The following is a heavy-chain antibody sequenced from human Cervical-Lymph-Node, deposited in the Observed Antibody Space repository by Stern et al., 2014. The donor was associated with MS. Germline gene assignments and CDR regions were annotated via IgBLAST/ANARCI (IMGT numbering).Heavy chain of an antibody. CDR3: ARGDSSSPLEY. V-gene: IGHV3-33*01. J-gene: IGHJ4*02. D-gene: IGHD6-6*01. CDR1: GFTFSSYG. CDR2: IWYDGSNK. Sequence: VQLVESGGGVVQPGRSLRLSCAASGFTFSSYGMHWVRQTPGQGLEWVAVIWYDGSNKYYADSVKGRFTISRDNSENTLYLQMNSQRAEDTAVYYCARGDSSSPLEYWGQGTLVTVSS.